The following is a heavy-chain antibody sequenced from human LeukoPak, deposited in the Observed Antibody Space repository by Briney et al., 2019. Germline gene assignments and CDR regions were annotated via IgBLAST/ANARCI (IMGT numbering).Heavy chain of an antibody. CDR3: ARDRWRDGSSSFDN. J-gene: IGHJ4*02. V-gene: IGHV1-18*01. D-gene: IGHD6-6*01. Sequence: GASVKVSCKASGYTFTCNSINWVRQAPGQGLEWMGWISTYNGKTGYAQKVQGRVTMTTDTSTSTAYMELRSLRSDDTAVYYCARDRWRDGSSSFDNWGQGTLVTVSS. CDR1: GYTFTCNS. CDR2: ISTYNGKT.